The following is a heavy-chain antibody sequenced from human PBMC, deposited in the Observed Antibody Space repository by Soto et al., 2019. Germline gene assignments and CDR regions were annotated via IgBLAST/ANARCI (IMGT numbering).Heavy chain of an antibody. CDR2: IYYSGST. D-gene: IGHD2-21*02. CDR1: GGSISSYY. Sequence: PSETLSLTCTVSGGSISSYYWSWIRQPPGKGLEWIGYIYYSGSTYYNPSLKSRVTISVDTSKNQFSLKLSSVTAADTAVYYCARAMAVTQIWFDPWGQGPLVTVSP. J-gene: IGHJ5*02. CDR3: ARAMAVTQIWFDP. V-gene: IGHV4-59*08.